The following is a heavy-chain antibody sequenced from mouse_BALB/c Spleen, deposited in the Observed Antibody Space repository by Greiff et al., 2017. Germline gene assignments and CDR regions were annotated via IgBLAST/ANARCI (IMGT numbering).Heavy chain of an antibody. D-gene: IGHD2-10*01. J-gene: IGHJ4*01. CDR1: GFNIKDYY. Sequence: EVQLQQSGAELVRSGASVKLSCTASGFNIKDYYMHWVKQRPEQGLEWIGWIDPENGDTEYAPKFQGKATMTADTSSNTAYLQLSSLTSEDTAVYYCNALLPSERRVYAMDYWGQGTSVTVSS. CDR2: IDPENGDT. V-gene: IGHV14-4*02. CDR3: NALLPSERRVYAMDY.